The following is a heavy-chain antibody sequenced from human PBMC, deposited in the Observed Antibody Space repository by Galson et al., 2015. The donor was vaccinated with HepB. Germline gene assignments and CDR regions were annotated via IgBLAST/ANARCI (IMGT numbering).Heavy chain of an antibody. Sequence: SLRLSCAASGFTFSSYGMHWVRQAPGKGLEWVAFIWYDGSHKDFADSVKGRFTISRDNSKKTLYLQMNSLRVEDTAVYYCARDSSGTHYGLSPHWGQGTLVTVSS. CDR2: IWYDGSHK. CDR1: GFTFSSYG. CDR3: ARDSSGTHYGLSPH. J-gene: IGHJ4*02. V-gene: IGHV3-33*01. D-gene: IGHD4-17*01.